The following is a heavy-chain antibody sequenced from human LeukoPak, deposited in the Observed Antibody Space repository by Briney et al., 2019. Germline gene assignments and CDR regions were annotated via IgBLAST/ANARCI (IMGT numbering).Heavy chain of an antibody. V-gene: IGHV3-49*04. Sequence: GGSLRLSCTASGFTFRDYAMSWVRQAPGRGLEWVGFIRSKAYGGTTEYAASVKGRFTISRDDSKSIAYLQMNSPKTEDTAVYYCIGEGTTDYWGQGSLVTVSS. J-gene: IGHJ4*02. CDR3: IGEGTTDY. CDR1: GFTFRDYA. D-gene: IGHD1-7*01. CDR2: IRSKAYGGTT.